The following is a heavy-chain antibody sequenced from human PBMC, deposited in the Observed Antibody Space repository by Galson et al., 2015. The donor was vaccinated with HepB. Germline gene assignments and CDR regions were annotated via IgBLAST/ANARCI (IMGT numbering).Heavy chain of an antibody. V-gene: IGHV1-24*01. CDR1: GYTLTELS. Sequence: SVKVSCKVSGYTLTELSMHWVRQAPGKGLEWMGGFDPEDGETIYAQKFQGRVTMTEDTSTDTAYMELSSLKSEDTAVYYCATLVESPTAAIAVAGNWGQGTLVTVSS. CDR3: ATLVESPTAAIAVAGN. D-gene: IGHD6-19*01. CDR2: FDPEDGET. J-gene: IGHJ4*02.